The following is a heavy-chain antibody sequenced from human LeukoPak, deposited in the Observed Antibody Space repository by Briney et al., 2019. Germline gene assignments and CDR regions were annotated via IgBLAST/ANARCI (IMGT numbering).Heavy chain of an antibody. CDR1: GGSISSYY. J-gene: IGHJ4*02. D-gene: IGHD1-26*01. CDR3: ARDRVWELQSLRYFDY. Sequence: SETLSLTCTVSGGSISSYYWSWIRQPPGKGLEWIGYIYYSGSTNYNPSLESRVTISVDTSKNEFSLRLSPVTAADTAVYYCARDRVWELQSLRYFDYWGQGTLVTVSS. CDR2: IYYSGST. V-gene: IGHV4-59*01.